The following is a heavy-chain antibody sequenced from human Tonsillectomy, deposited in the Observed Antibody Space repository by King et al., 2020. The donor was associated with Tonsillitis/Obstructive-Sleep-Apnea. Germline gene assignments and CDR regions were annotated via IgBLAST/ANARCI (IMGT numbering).Heavy chain of an antibody. CDR3: ARAGQLRFLWDAGMDV. D-gene: IGHD3-3*01. J-gene: IGHJ6*02. CDR1: GFTFSSYW. Sequence: VQLVESGGGLVQPGGSLRLSCAASGFTFSSYWMSWVRQAPGKGLEWVANIKQDGSEKYYVDSVKGRFTISRDNAKNSLYLQMNSLRAEDTAVYYCARAGQLRFLWDAGMDVWGQGTTVTVSS. V-gene: IGHV3-7*03. CDR2: IKQDGSEK.